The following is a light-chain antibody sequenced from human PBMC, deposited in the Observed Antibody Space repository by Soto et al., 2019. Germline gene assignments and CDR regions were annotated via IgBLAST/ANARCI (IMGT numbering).Light chain of an antibody. CDR2: AAS. V-gene: IGKV1-39*01. CDR1: QSISLF. Sequence: DIQMTQSPSSLSASVGDTVTITCRASQSISLFLNWYQQKPGKAPKLLTYAASSLQSGVPSRFTGNGSGTDFTLTISSLQPEDFATYYCHQTDSIPETFGQGTKVEIK. CDR3: HQTDSIPET. J-gene: IGKJ1*01.